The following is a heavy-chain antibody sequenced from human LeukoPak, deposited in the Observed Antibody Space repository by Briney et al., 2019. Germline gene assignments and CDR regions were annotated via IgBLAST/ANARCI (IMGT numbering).Heavy chain of an antibody. Sequence: GGSQRLYCAASGFTFSRYSMNWVRQAPGKGLEWVSSISSSGSYIYYADSVKGRFTISRDNAKNSLYLQMNSLRAEDTAVYYCAREDYGDYVFGHWGQGTLVTVSS. CDR3: AREDYGDYVFGH. V-gene: IGHV3-21*01. CDR1: GFTFSRYS. D-gene: IGHD4-17*01. J-gene: IGHJ4*02. CDR2: ISSSGSYI.